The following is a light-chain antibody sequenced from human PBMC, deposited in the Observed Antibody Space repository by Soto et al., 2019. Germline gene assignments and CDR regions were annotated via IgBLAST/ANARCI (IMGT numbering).Light chain of an antibody. CDR2: DAS. CDR1: QTISDY. V-gene: IGKV1-33*01. J-gene: IGKJ4*01. Sequence: DIQMTQSPSSLSASVGDRVTITCRASQTISDYLNWYQQKPGKAPKLLIYDASNLETRVPSRFSGSGSGTDFTFTISSLQPEDIATYYCQQYDNLPLTFGGGTKVEIK. CDR3: QQYDNLPLT.